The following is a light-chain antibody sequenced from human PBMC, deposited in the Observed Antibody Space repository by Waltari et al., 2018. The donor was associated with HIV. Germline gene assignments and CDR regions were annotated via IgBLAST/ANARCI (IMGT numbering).Light chain of an antibody. V-gene: IGKV1-39*01. J-gene: IGKJ3*01. CDR2: HAS. CDR3: QQSYGTPLT. CDR1: QTVGSR. Sequence: DIQMTQSPSSLSASVGDRVNITCRASQTVGSRLHWYQQKPGKAPKLLVSHASILQSGVPSRFRGSGYGTDFTLTISSLQPDDFASYFCQQSYGTPLTFAPGTKVDIK.